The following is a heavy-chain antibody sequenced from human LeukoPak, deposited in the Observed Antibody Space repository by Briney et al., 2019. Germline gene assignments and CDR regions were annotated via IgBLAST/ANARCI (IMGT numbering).Heavy chain of an antibody. D-gene: IGHD3-16*01. CDR3: ARGGLQVRLVR. CDR2: INHSGST. V-gene: IGHV4-34*01. Sequence: SETLSLTCAVYGGSFSGYYWSWIRQPPGKGLERIGEINHSGSTNYNPSLKSRVTISVDASKNQFSLKLSSVTAADTAVYYCARGGLQVRLVRWGQGTLVTVSS. CDR1: GGSFSGYY. J-gene: IGHJ4*02.